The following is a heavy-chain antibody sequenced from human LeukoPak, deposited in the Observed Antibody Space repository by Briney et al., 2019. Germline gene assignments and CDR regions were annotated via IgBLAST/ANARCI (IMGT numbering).Heavy chain of an antibody. CDR2: IYYSGSN. J-gene: IGHJ4*02. V-gene: IGHV4-31*03. D-gene: IGHD5-12*01. CDR3: ARVRYSGYEDY. Sequence: ASETRSLTCIVSSGSISSGGYYWSWIRQHPRKGLEWIGYIYYSGSNYYTPSLKSRVTISVDTSKNQFSLKLSSVTAADTAVYYCARVRYSGYEDYWGQGTLVTVSS. CDR1: SGSISSGGYY.